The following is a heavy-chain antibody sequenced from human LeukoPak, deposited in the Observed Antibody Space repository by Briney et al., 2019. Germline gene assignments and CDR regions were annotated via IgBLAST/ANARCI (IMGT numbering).Heavy chain of an antibody. D-gene: IGHD2-2*01. J-gene: IGHJ5*02. V-gene: IGHV4-59*12. Sequence: SETLSLTCTVSGGSISSYYWSWIRQPPGKGLEWIGYINYSGSTKYNPSLKSRVTISVDTSKNQFSLKLSSVTAADTAVYYCAREPLIGYCSSTSCGGWFDPWGQGTLVTVSS. CDR1: GGSISSYY. CDR2: INYSGST. CDR3: AREPLIGYCSSTSCGGWFDP.